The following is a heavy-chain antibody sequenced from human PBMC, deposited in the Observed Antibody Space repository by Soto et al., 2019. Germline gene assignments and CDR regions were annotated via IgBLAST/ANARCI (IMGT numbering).Heavy chain of an antibody. Sequence: EMQLVESGGGLVKSGGSLRLSCAASGFTFISHSMNWVRQAPGKGLEWVASISSSSSNIYYADSVKGRFTISSDNAENSLYLQMNSLRADDTAVYYCARWSGHCSNGVCVGLYFYYNGMDVWRQGTTVIVSS. CDR3: ARWSGHCSNGVCVGLYFYYNGMDV. CDR2: ISSSSSNI. J-gene: IGHJ6*02. V-gene: IGHV3-21*01. D-gene: IGHD2-8*01. CDR1: GFTFISHS.